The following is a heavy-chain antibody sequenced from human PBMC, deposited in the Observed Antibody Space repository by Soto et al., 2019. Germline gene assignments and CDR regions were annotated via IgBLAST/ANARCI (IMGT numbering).Heavy chain of an antibody. CDR3: ARDRIPTGMDV. J-gene: IGHJ6*02. Sequence: EVQLVESGGGLVQPGGSLRLSCAAAGFTVSSNYMSWVRQAPGKGLEWVSVIYSGGSTYYADSVKGRFTISRDNSKNTLYLQMNSLRAEDTAVYYCARDRIPTGMDVWGQGTTVTVSS. V-gene: IGHV3-66*01. CDR1: GFTVSSNY. CDR2: IYSGGST.